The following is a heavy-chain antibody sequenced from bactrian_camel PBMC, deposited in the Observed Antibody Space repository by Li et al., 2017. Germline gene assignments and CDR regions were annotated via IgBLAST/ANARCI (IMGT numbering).Heavy chain of an antibody. Sequence: VQLVESGGGSVQAGGSLRLSCTASGHTCVGWFRQAPGKEREAVAGVFTASGSTYYGDSVKGRFNISQDDAKNAVVLQMNNLKPEDTAMYYCATSWYAGSFYALSPERYTYWGRGTQVTVS. D-gene: IGHD1*01. CDR2: VFTASGST. V-gene: IGHV3S55*01. CDR3: ATSWYAGSFYALSPERYTY. CDR1: GHTCV. J-gene: IGHJ4*01.